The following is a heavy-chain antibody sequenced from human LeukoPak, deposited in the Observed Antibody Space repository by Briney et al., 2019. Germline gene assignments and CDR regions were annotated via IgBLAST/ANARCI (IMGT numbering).Heavy chain of an antibody. D-gene: IGHD6-19*01. V-gene: IGHV3-30*02. CDR2: IRYDGSNK. Sequence: GGSLRLSCAASGFTFSSYGMHWVRQAPGKGLEWVAFIRYDGSNKYYADSVKGRFAISRDNSKNTLYLQMNSLRAEDTAVYYCAKDAIAVAAYYYMDVWGKGTTVTVSS. J-gene: IGHJ6*03. CDR3: AKDAIAVAAYYYMDV. CDR1: GFTFSSYG.